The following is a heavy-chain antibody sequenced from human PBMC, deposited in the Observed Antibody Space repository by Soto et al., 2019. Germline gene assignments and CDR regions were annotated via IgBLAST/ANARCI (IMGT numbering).Heavy chain of an antibody. D-gene: IGHD1-26*01. Sequence: SQTLSLTCAISGDSVSSNSAAWSWIRQSPSRGLEWLGRTFYRSKWYNDYAVSVKGRITINPDTSKNQFSLQLNSVTPVDTAVYYCAKEGGNHYYYYAMDVQGQLTTVTVSS. CDR1: GDSVSSNSAA. CDR2: TFYRSKWYN. V-gene: IGHV6-1*01. J-gene: IGHJ6*02. CDR3: AKEGGNHYYYYAMDV.